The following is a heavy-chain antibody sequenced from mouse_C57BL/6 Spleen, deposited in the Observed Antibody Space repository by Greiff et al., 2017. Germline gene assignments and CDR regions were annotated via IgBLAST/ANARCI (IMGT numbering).Heavy chain of an antibody. J-gene: IGHJ3*01. Sequence: VKLMESGPELVKPGASVKLSCKASGYTFTSYDINWVKQRPGQGLEWIGWIYPRDGSTKYNEKFKGKATLTVDTSSSTAYMELHSLTSEDSAVYFCARKDYYYGTWFAYWGQGTLVTVSA. CDR3: ARKDYYYGTWFAY. CDR2: IYPRDGST. V-gene: IGHV1-85*01. CDR1: GYTFTSYD. D-gene: IGHD1-1*01.